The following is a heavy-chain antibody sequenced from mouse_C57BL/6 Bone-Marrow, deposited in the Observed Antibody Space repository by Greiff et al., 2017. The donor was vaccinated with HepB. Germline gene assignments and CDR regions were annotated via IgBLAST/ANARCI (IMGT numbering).Heavy chain of an antibody. Sequence: QVQLQQPGAELVSPGTSVKLSCKASGYTFTSYWMHWVKQRPGQGLEWIGVIDPSDSYTNYNQKFKGKATLTVDTSSSTAYMQLSSLTSEDSAVYYCARMGEDYFDYWGQGTTLTVSS. CDR1: GYTFTSYW. J-gene: IGHJ2*01. V-gene: IGHV1-59*01. D-gene: IGHD2-3*01. CDR2: IDPSDSYT. CDR3: ARMGEDYFDY.